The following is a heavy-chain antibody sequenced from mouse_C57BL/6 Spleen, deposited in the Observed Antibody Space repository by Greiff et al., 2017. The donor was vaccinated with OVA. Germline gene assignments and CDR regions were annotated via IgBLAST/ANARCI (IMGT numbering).Heavy chain of an antibody. Sequence: EVKLQESGPSLVKPSQSLSLTCSVTGYSITSGYYWNWIRQFPGNKLEWMGYISYDGSNNYNPSLKNRISITRDTSKNQFFLKLNSVTTEDTATYYCARANWDYYFDYWGQGTTLTVSS. D-gene: IGHD4-1*01. CDR3: ARANWDYYFDY. V-gene: IGHV3-6*01. J-gene: IGHJ2*01. CDR1: GYSITSGYY. CDR2: ISYDGSN.